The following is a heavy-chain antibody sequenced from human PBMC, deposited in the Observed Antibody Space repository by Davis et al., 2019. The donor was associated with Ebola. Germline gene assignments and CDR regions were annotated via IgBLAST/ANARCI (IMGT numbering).Heavy chain of an antibody. V-gene: IGHV3-23*01. CDR3: AKAPAITMIVVVID. D-gene: IGHD3-22*01. Sequence: PGGSLRLSCAASGFTFRNYWMNWLRQVPGKGLEWVSAISGSGGSTYYADSVKGRFTISRDNSKNTLYLQMNSLRAEDTAVYYCAKAPAITMIVVVIDWGQGTLVTVSS. CDR2: ISGSGGST. CDR1: GFTFRNYW. J-gene: IGHJ4*02.